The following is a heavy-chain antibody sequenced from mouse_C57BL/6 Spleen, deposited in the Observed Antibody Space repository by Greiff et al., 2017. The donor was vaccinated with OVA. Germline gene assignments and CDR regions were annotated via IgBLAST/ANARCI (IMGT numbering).Heavy chain of an antibody. V-gene: IGHV1-15*01. J-gene: IGHJ3*01. CDR1: GYTFTDYE. Sequence: QFQLQQSGAELVRPGASVTLSCKASGYTFTDYEMHWLKQTPVPGLEWIGAIDPETGGTAYNQKFKGKAILTADKSSSTAYMELRSLTAEDSGVYYCTDLCAYWGQGTLVTVSA. CDR3: TDLCAY. CDR2: IDPETGGT.